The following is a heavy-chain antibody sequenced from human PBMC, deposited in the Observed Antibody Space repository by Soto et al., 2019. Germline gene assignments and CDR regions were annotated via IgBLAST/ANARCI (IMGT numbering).Heavy chain of an antibody. CDR2: IRSSSSNI. CDR1: GFTFSSYS. V-gene: IGHV3-21*01. CDR3: AREISLCDSEPRISFEN. Sequence: EVQLVESGGGLVKPGGSLRLSCAASGFTFSSYSMNWVRQAPGKGLEWVSSIRSSSSNIYYADSVKGRFTISRDNPQNQLYLQMNAVRAEDTAVYYGAREISLCDSEPRISFENWGQGRMVTVST. J-gene: IGHJ3*02. D-gene: IGHD2-21*01.